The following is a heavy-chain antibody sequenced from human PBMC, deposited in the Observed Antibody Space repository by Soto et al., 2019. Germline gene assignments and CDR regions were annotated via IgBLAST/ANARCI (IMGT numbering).Heavy chain of an antibody. V-gene: IGHV1-69*06. CDR1: GGTFSSYA. CDR2: IIPIFGTA. CDR3: ARDSGHCSGGSCQNYYYYGMDV. J-gene: IGHJ6*02. Sequence: GASVKVSCKASGGTFSSYAISWVRQAPGQGLEWMGGIIPIFGTANYAQKFQGRVTITADKSTSTAYMELSSLRSEDTAVYYCARDSGHCSGGSCQNYYYYGMDVWGQGTTVTVSS. D-gene: IGHD2-15*01.